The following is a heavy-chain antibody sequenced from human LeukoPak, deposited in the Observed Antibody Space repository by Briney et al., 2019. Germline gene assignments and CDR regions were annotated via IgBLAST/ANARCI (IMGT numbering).Heavy chain of an antibody. V-gene: IGHV3-7*01. CDR2: IKQDGSEK. CDR3: ARKGTSGFYYYYYYMDV. Sequence: GGSLRLSCAASGFTFSSYWMSWVRQAPGKGLEWVANIKQDGSEKYYVDSVKGRFTISRDNAKNSLYLQMNSLRAEDTAVYYCARKGTSGFYYYYYYMDVWGKGTTVTVSS. D-gene: IGHD1-1*01. J-gene: IGHJ6*03. CDR1: GFTFSSYW.